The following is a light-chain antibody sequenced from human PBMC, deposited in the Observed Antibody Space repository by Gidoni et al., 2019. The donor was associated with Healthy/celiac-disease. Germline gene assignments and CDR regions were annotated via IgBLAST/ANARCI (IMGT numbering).Light chain of an antibody. J-gene: IGKJ3*01. V-gene: IGKV1-33*01. CDR3: QQYDNLPFT. CDR1: QDISNY. Sequence: DIRMTQSPSSLPASVGDRVTITCQASQDISNYLNWYQQKPGKAPKLLIYDASNLETGVPSRFSGSGSGTDFTFTISSLQPEDIATYYCQQYDNLPFTFGPGTKVDIK. CDR2: DAS.